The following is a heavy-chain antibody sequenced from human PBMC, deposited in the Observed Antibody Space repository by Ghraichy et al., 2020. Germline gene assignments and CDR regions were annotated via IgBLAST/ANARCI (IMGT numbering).Heavy chain of an antibody. CDR1: GFTFSRYD. J-gene: IGHJ2*01. D-gene: IGHD6-13*01. CDR2: IGTTDDT. CDR3: ARDRGRAAGFRENWYFDL. V-gene: IGHV3-13*01. Sequence: GSLRLSCAASGFTFSRYDMHWVRQAPGKGLEWVSSIGTTDDTYYQDSMEGRFTISREDAKNSLYLQMNSLRVGDTAVYYCARDRGRAAGFRENWYFDLGGRATLVTVSS.